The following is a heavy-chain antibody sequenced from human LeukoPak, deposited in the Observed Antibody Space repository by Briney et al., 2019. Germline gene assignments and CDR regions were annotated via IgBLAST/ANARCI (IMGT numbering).Heavy chain of an antibody. CDR2: ISSYNGNT. Sequence: ASVKVSCKASGYMFNAYGISWVRQAPGQGLEWMGWISSYNGNTNYPQKFQGRVTVTTDTSTTTAYMELTSLTSDDTAKYYCAREVILNAAYCSDCNSGQFFDHWGQGTLVTVSS. J-gene: IGHJ4*02. D-gene: IGHD2-15*01. CDR3: AREVILNAAYCSDCNSGQFFDH. V-gene: IGHV1-18*04. CDR1: GYMFNAYG.